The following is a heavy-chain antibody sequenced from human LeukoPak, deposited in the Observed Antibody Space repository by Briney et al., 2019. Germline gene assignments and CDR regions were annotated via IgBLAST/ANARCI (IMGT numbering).Heavy chain of an antibody. D-gene: IGHD3-9*01. CDR2: VIPIFGTA. J-gene: IGHJ3*02. Sequence: SVKVSCKASGGTFSSYAISWVRQAPGQGLEWMGGVIPIFGTANYAQKFQGRVTITADESTSTAYMELSSLRSEDTAVYYCARDSRYPTVAFDIWGQGTMVTVSS. CDR1: GGTFSSYA. V-gene: IGHV1-69*13. CDR3: ARDSRYPTVAFDI.